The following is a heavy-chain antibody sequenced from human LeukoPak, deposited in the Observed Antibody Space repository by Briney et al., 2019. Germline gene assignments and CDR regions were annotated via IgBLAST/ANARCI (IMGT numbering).Heavy chain of an antibody. J-gene: IGHJ4*02. D-gene: IGHD3-16*01. CDR3: AKANYDYVWGCYYFDY. CDR1: GFTFSSYA. V-gene: IGHV3-23*01. Sequence: PGGSLRLSCAASGFTFSSYAMSWVRQAPGKGLEWVSAISGSGGSTYYADSVKGRFTISRDNSRDTLYLQMNSLRAEDTAVYYCAKANYDYVWGCYYFDYWGQGTLVTVSS. CDR2: ISGSGGST.